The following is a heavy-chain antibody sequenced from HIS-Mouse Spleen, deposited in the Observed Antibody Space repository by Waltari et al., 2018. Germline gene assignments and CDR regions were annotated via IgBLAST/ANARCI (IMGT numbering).Heavy chain of an antibody. V-gene: IGHV4-39*07. J-gene: IGHJ2*01. CDR3: AREIPYSSSWYDWYFDL. D-gene: IGHD6-13*01. CDR1: GGSIRSRSYY. CDR2: IYSSGST. Sequence: QLQLQESGPGLVKPSETLSLTCTVSGGSIRSRSYYWGCIRQPPGKGLEWIGSIYSSGSTYYNPSLKSRVTISVDTSKNQFSLKLSSVTAADTAVYYCAREIPYSSSWYDWYFDLWGRGTLVTVSS.